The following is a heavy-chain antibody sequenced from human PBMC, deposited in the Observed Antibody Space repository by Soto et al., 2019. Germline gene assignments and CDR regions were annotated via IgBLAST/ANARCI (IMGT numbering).Heavy chain of an antibody. CDR1: GFTFSSYG. CDR2: IWYDGSNK. J-gene: IGHJ3*02. V-gene: IGHV3-33*01. CDR3: ARDQAADYGDYVGAFDI. D-gene: IGHD4-17*01. Sequence: GGSLRLSCAASGFTFSSYGMHWVRQAPGKGLEWVAVIWYDGSNKYYADSVKGRFTISRDNSKNTLYLQMNSLRAEDTAVYYCARDQAADYGDYVGAFDIWGQGTMVTVSS.